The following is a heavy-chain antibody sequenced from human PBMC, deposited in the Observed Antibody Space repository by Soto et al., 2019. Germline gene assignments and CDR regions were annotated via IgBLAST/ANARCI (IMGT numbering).Heavy chain of an antibody. Sequence: GGSLRLSCAVSGFTFSLYGMHWVRQAPGKGLEWVAFISYEGRNKYYADSVKGRFTPSRDNSKNTLSLQMESLRPEDTAVYYCAKGRDSTLLRWQYFDNWGQGTQVTVSS. CDR1: GFTFSLYG. J-gene: IGHJ4*02. CDR2: ISYEGRNK. D-gene: IGHD4-17*01. CDR3: AKGRDSTLLRWQYFDN. V-gene: IGHV3-30*18.